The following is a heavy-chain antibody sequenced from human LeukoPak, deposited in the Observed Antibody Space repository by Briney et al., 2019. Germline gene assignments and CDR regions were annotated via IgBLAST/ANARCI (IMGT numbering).Heavy chain of an antibody. CDR1: GGSVSSGSYY. J-gene: IGHJ4*02. V-gene: IGHV4-61*01. D-gene: IGHD6-13*01. CDR3: ARDQVAAAGIGHFDY. Sequence: PSETLSLTCTVSGGSVSSGSYYWSWIRQPPGKGLEWIGYIYYSGSTNYNPSLKSRVTISVDTSKNQFSLKLSSVTAADTAVYYCARDQVAAAGIGHFDYWGQGTLVTVSS. CDR2: IYYSGST.